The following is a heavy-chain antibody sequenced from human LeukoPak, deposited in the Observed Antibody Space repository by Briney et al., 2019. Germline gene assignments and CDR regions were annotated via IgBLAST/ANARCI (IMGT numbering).Heavy chain of an antibody. Sequence: GGSLRLSCAASGFIFSSYAMHWVRQAPGKGLEWVSYISSSGSTIYYADSVKGRFTISRDNAKNSLYLQMNSLRAEDTAVYYCARDLDTAMVPAVDYWGQGTLVTVSS. CDR1: GFIFSSYA. V-gene: IGHV3-48*04. CDR3: ARDLDTAMVPAVDY. D-gene: IGHD5-18*01. CDR2: ISSSGSTI. J-gene: IGHJ4*02.